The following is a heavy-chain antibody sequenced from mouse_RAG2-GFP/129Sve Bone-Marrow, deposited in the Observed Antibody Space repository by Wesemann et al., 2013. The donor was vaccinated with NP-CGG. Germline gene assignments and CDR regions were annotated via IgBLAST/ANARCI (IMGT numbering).Heavy chain of an antibody. CDR2: INPDSSTI. CDR1: GFDFSRYW. CDR3: ARPSFYYYGSSFWYFDV. D-gene: IGHD1-1*01. Sequence: EVKLLESGGGLVQPGGSLKLSCAASGFDFSRYWMSWVRQAPGKGLEWIGEINPDSSTINYTPSLKDKFIISRDNAKNTLYLQMSKVRSEDTALYYCARPSFYYYGSSFWYFDVWGAGTTVTVSS. V-gene: IGHV4-1*02. J-gene: IGHJ1*01.